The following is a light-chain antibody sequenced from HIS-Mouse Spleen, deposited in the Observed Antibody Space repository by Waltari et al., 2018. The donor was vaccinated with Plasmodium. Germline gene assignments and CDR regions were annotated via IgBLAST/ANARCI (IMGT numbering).Light chain of an antibody. Sequence: SSELTQPPSVSVSPGQPARITCSGDALTNNYAYWYQQKSGQAPGLVIYEDSKRPSGIPERFSGSSSGTMATLTISGAQVEDEADYYCYSTDSSGNHRVFGGGTKLTVL. CDR3: YSTDSSGNHRV. CDR2: EDS. J-gene: IGLJ3*02. V-gene: IGLV3-10*01. CDR1: ALTNNY.